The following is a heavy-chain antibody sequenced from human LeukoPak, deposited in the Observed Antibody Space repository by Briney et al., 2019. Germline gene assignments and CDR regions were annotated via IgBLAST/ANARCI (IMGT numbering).Heavy chain of an antibody. CDR3: ARRYYDFWSGYYPTQYYFDY. CDR1: GGSFSGYY. D-gene: IGHD3-3*01. J-gene: IGHJ4*02. V-gene: IGHV4-34*01. Sequence: PSETLSLTCAVYGGSFSGYYWSWIRQPPGKGLEWIGEIKHSGSTNYNPSLKSRVTLSVDTPKNQFSLKLSSVTAADTAVYYCARRYYDFWSGYYPTQYYFDYWGQGTLVTVSS. CDR2: IKHSGST.